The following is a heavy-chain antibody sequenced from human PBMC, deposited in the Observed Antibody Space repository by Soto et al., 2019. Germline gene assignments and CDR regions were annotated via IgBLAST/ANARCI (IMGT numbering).Heavy chain of an antibody. CDR2: ISAYNGNT. Sequence: ASVKVSCKASGYTFTSYGISWVRQAPGQGLEWMGWISAYNGNTNYAQKLQGRVTMTTDTSTSTAYMELRSLRSDDTAVYYCARVQSAGIAADGSPTFKEFDYWGQGTMVTVSS. D-gene: IGHD6-13*01. V-gene: IGHV1-18*04. J-gene: IGHJ4*02. CDR1: GYTFTSYG. CDR3: ARVQSAGIAADGSPTFKEFDY.